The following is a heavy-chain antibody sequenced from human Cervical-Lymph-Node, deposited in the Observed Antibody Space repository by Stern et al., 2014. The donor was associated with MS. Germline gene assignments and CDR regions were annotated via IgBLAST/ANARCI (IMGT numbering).Heavy chain of an antibody. CDR3: AKVYGSGPFDY. CDR2: ISGSDGST. D-gene: IGHD6-19*01. J-gene: IGHJ4*02. Sequence: VQLVESGGTLVQPGGSLRLSCAASGFTFSSYAISWVRQAPGQGLEWFSVISGSDGSTFYADSVKGRFSISRDNSKNALFLQRNSLRAEDTAVYYCAKVYGSGPFDYWGQGTLVTVSS. V-gene: IGHV3-23*04. CDR1: GFTFSSYA.